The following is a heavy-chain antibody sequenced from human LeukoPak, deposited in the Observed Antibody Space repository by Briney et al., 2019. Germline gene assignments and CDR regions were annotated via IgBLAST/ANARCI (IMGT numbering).Heavy chain of an antibody. CDR1: GGSISSGGYS. Sequence: SETLSLTCAVSGGSISSGGYSWSWIRQPPGKGLEWIGYIYHSGSTYYNPSLKSRVTISVDRSKNQFSLKLSPVTAADTAVYYCARGTTSKYWYFDLWGRGTLVTVSS. V-gene: IGHV4-30-2*01. D-gene: IGHD4-17*01. CDR2: IYHSGST. CDR3: ARGTTSKYWYFDL. J-gene: IGHJ2*01.